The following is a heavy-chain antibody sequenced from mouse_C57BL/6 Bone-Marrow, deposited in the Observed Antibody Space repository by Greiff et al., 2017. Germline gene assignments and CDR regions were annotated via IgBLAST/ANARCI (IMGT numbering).Heavy chain of an antibody. CDR3: ARARNDYFDY. CDR2: INYDGSST. D-gene: IGHD2-3*01. Sequence: EVKLVESEGGLVQPGSSMKLSCTASGFTFSDYYMAWVRQVPEKGLEWVANINYDGSSTYYLDSLKSRFIISRDNAKNILYLQMSSLKSEDTATYYCARARNDYFDYWGQGTTLTVSS. CDR1: GFTFSDYY. J-gene: IGHJ2*01. V-gene: IGHV5-16*01.